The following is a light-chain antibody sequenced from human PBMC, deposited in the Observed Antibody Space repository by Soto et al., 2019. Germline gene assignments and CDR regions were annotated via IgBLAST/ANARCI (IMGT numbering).Light chain of an antibody. Sequence: PGERATLSCRASQSISSNYLAWYQQKPGQAPRLLIYDASRRATGIPDRFSGSGSGTDFTLSISRLEPEDFAVYFCQQYGSSPLTFGGGTKVDIK. CDR1: QSISSNY. J-gene: IGKJ4*01. CDR2: DAS. V-gene: IGKV3-20*01. CDR3: QQYGSSPLT.